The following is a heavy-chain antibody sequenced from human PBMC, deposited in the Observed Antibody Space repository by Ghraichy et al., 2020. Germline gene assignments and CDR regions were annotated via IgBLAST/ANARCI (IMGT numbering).Heavy chain of an antibody. CDR3: ARLTMGPTFAY. V-gene: IGHV3-7*03. Sequence: GGSLRLSCSVSGFTFSDYWMTWVRQAPGKGLEWVANLNEDGSQKNYVGSVKGRFTISRDNAKNSLYLQMNSLRDEDTAVYYCARLTMGPTFAYWGQGTLVTVSS. CDR2: LNEDGSQK. J-gene: IGHJ4*02. D-gene: IGHD3-10*01. CDR1: GFTFSDYW.